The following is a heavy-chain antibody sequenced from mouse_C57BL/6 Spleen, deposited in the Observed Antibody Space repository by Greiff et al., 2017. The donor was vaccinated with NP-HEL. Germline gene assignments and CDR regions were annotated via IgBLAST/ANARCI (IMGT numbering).Heavy chain of an antibody. CDR1: GYTFTSYW. CDR3: ARSVYYYGSSYVGYAMGG. D-gene: IGHD1-1*01. CDR2: IDPSDSYT. V-gene: IGHV1-69*01. J-gene: IGHJ4*01. Sequence: QVQLQQPGAELVMPGASVKLSCKASGYTFTSYWMHWVKQRPGQGLEWIGEIDPSDSYTNYNQKFKGKSTLTVDKSSSTAYMQLSSLTSEDSAVYYCARSVYYYGSSYVGYAMGGWGQRASVTVAT.